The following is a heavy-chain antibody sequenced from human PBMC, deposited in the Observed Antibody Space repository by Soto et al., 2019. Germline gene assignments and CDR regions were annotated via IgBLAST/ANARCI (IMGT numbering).Heavy chain of an antibody. CDR3: ARAIFYYDILTGRYFSAPDYYYYYMDV. CDR1: GGSISSSSYY. V-gene: IGHV4-39*01. Sequence: NPSETLSLTCTVSGGSISSSSYYWGWIRQPPGKGLEWIGSIYYSGSTYYNPSLKSRVTISVDTSKNQFSLKLSSVTAADTAVYYCARAIFYYDILTGRYFSAPDYYYYYMDVWGKGTTVTVSS. CDR2: IYYSGST. J-gene: IGHJ6*03. D-gene: IGHD3-9*01.